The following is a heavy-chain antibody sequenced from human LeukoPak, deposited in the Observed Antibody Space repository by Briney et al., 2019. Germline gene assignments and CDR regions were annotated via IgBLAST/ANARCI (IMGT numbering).Heavy chain of an antibody. Sequence: HPAGSLRLSCAASGFTFSNYAMSWVRQAPGKGLEWVSAISGSGLKTYYAYSMKGRFTISKDISKNTLYLQIESLRAEGTAAYCFGKDLVSVIVFVTFDIWGQGTMVTVSS. CDR3: GKDLVSVIVFVTFDI. D-gene: IGHD3-22*01. CDR2: ISGSGLKT. V-gene: IGHV3-23*01. CDR1: GFTFSNYA. J-gene: IGHJ3*02.